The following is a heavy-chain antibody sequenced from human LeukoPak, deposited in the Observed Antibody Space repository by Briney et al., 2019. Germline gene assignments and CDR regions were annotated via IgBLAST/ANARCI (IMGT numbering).Heavy chain of an antibody. V-gene: IGHV4-34*01. CDR2: INHRGST. J-gene: IGHJ4*02. D-gene: IGHD6-25*01. CDR1: GGSFSGYY. CDR3: ARGLDSSGDY. Sequence: PSETLSLTCAVYGGSFSGYYWSWIRQPPGKGLEWIGEINHRGSTNYNPSLKSRVTISVDASRNQLSLKLTSVTAADTAVFYCARGLDSSGDYWGQGTLVTVSS.